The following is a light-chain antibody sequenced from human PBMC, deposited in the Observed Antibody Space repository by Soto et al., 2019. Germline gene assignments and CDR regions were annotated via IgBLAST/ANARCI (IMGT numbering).Light chain of an antibody. CDR1: SSDVGGYNY. V-gene: IGLV2-14*01. CDR2: DVS. J-gene: IGLJ1*01. Sequence: QSALTQPAPVSGSPGQSITISSTGTSSDVGGYNYVSWYQQHPGKAPKFMIYDVSNRPSGVSTRFSGSKSGNTASLTISGLQAEDEADYYCNSYTTSNTRQIVFGTGTKLTVL. CDR3: NSYTTSNTRQIV.